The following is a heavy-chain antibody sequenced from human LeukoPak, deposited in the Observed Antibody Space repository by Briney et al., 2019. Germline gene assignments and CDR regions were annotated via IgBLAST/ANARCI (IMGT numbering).Heavy chain of an antibody. V-gene: IGHV1-18*04. D-gene: IGHD6-13*01. Sequence: VSVKVSCKASGYTFTGYYMHWVRQAPGQGLEWMGWISAYNGNTNYAQKLQGRVTMTTDTSTSTAYMELRSLRSDDTAVYYCARDFQAAAGTTDYWGQGTLVTVSS. J-gene: IGHJ4*02. CDR3: ARDFQAAAGTTDY. CDR1: GYTFTGYY. CDR2: ISAYNGNT.